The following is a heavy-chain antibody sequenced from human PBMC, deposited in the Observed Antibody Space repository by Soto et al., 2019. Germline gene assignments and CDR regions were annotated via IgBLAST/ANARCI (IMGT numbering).Heavy chain of an antibody. Sequence: QVQLVESGGGVVQPGRSLRLSCAASGFTFSSYAMHWVRQAPGKGLEWVAVISYAGSNKYYADSVKGRFTISRDNSKNTLYLLMNSLRAEDTAVYYCARDYYRFNSGYGFSMDVWGQGTTVTVSS. CDR2: ISYAGSNK. V-gene: IGHV3-30-3*01. J-gene: IGHJ6*02. CDR1: GFTFSSYA. CDR3: ARDYYRFNSGYGFSMDV. D-gene: IGHD5-12*01.